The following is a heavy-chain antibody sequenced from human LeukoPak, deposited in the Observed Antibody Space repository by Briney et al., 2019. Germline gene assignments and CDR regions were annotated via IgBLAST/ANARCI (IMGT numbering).Heavy chain of an antibody. Sequence: PGGSLRLSCAASGFTFSNAWMSWVRQAPGKGLEWVGRIKSRTDGGTTDYAAPVKGKFTISRDDSKNTLYLRMNSLNTEDTAVYYCTTPYYYGSGTITPIYYFDYWGRGTLVTVSS. V-gene: IGHV3-15*01. CDR2: IKSRTDGGTT. CDR3: TTPYYYGSGTITPIYYFDY. CDR1: GFTFSNAW. J-gene: IGHJ4*02. D-gene: IGHD3-10*01.